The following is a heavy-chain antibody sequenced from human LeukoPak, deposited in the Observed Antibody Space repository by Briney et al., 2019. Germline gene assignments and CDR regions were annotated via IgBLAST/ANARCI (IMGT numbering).Heavy chain of an antibody. V-gene: IGHV3-7*01. CDR1: EFIFSGYW. D-gene: IGHD2-2*01. CDR2: IKQDGSEK. CDR3: ARAIDSVVPAAIPDY. J-gene: IGHJ4*02. Sequence: GGSLRLSCAASEFIFSGYWMNWVRQAPGKGLEWVANIKQDGSEKQYVDSVRGRFTISRDNAKNSLYLQMDSLRLEDTAVYYCARAIDSVVPAAIPDYWGQGTLVTVSS.